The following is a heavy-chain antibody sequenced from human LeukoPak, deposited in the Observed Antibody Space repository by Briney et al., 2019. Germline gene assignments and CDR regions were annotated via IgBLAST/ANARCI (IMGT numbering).Heavy chain of an antibody. Sequence: SVKVSCKASGGTFSSYAISWVRQAPGQGLEWMGGIIPIFGTANYAQKFQGRVTITADESTSTAYMELSSLRSEDTAVYYCAREMVPRYCSSTSCYRTPGYYYYGMDVWGQGTTVTVSS. J-gene: IGHJ6*02. D-gene: IGHD2-2*02. CDR1: GGTFSSYA. CDR3: AREMVPRYCSSTSCYRTPGYYYYGMDV. V-gene: IGHV1-69*13. CDR2: IIPIFGTA.